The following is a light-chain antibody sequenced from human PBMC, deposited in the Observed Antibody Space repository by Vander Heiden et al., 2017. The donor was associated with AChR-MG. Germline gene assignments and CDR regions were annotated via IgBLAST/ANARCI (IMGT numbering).Light chain of an antibody. Sequence: QSALTQPRSVSGSPGQSVTISCTGTSSAVANYNYVSWYQHHPGKAPKLMVYDVTKRPSGVPDRFSGSRSANTASLTISGLQAEDEADYYCCSYAGSYTVIFGGGTKLTVL. CDR3: CSYAGSYTVI. J-gene: IGLJ2*01. CDR1: SSAVANYNY. CDR2: DVT. V-gene: IGLV2-11*01.